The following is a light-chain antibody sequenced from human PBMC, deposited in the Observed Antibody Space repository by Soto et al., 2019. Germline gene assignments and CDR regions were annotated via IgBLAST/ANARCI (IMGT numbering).Light chain of an antibody. J-gene: IGKJ4*01. CDR1: QDIIDW. Sequence: DIHMTQSPSTRSASVGYRFTIACRASQDIIDWLAWYQQKPGKAPKLLISAASTLQSGVPSRFSGSGSGTDFTLTISSLQPEDYATYHCQQAHSFPLTFGGGTKVDIK. V-gene: IGKV1-12*01. CDR2: AAS. CDR3: QQAHSFPLT.